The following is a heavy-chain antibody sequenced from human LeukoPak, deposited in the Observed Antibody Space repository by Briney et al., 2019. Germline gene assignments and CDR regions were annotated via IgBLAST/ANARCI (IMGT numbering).Heavy chain of an antibody. D-gene: IGHD3-22*01. V-gene: IGHV1-18*01. Sequence: ASVKVSCKASGYTFTSYGISWVRRAPGQGLEWMGWISAYNGNTNYAQKLQGRVTMTTDTSTSTAYMELRSLRSDDTAVYYCARVARYYYDSSGFLDYWGQGTLVTVSS. J-gene: IGHJ4*02. CDR1: GYTFTSYG. CDR2: ISAYNGNT. CDR3: ARVARYYYDSSGFLDY.